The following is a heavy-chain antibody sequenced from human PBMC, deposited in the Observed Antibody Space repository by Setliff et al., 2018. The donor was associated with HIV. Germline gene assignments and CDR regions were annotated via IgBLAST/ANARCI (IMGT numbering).Heavy chain of an antibody. V-gene: IGHV4-39*07. J-gene: IGHJ6*02. CDR3: ARVKYSYAQGFYYGLDV. CDR2: FSYNGRT. Sequence: SETLSLTCSVSGGSISRSFYYWGWLRQLPGKGLEWIGSFSYNGRTYYIPSLKSRVTISVDTSKNQFYLKLRSVTAADTAMFYCARVKYSYAQGFYYGLDVWGQGTTVTVSS. D-gene: IGHD5-18*01. CDR1: GGSISRSFYY.